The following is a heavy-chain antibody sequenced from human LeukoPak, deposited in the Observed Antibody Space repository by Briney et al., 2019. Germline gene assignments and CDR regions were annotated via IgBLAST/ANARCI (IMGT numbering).Heavy chain of an antibody. CDR1: GFTFSSYA. Sequence: GGSLRLSCAASGFTFSSYAMSWVRQAPGKGLEWVSAISGSGGSTYYADSVKGRFTISRDNSKNTLYLQMNSLRAEDTAVYYCAKDPEQLVGYYYYMDVWGKGTTVTVSS. CDR3: AKDPEQLVGYYYYMDV. V-gene: IGHV3-23*01. D-gene: IGHD6-6*01. CDR2: ISGSGGST. J-gene: IGHJ6*03.